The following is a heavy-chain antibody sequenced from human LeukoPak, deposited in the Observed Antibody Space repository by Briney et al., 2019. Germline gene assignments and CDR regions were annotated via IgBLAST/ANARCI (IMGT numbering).Heavy chain of an antibody. D-gene: IGHD3-3*01. Sequence: GGSLRLSCVASGFIFTNYFMSWVRQAPGKGLEWVAGIKHDGSEKYYVDSVRGRFTISRDNTMNSLYLQMSSLRAEDTAVYYCATDRGWRTSGYYLYYFEYWGQGTLVTYSS. CDR2: IKHDGSEK. V-gene: IGHV3-7*01. CDR3: ATDRGWRTSGYYLYYFEY. J-gene: IGHJ4*02. CDR1: GFIFTNYF.